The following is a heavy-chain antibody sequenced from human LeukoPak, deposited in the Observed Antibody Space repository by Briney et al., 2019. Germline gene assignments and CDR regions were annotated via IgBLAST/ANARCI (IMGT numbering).Heavy chain of an antibody. V-gene: IGHV3-48*03. Sequence: GGSLRLSCAASGFTFSSYEMNWVRQAPGKGVEWVSYISRSGSIIYSADSVKGRFTIFRDNANNSLYLQMNSLRAEATAIYYCSGQYSSSSVVDYWGQGTLVTVSS. J-gene: IGHJ4*02. CDR3: SGQYSSSSVVDY. CDR2: ISRSGSII. D-gene: IGHD6-6*01. CDR1: GFTFSSYE.